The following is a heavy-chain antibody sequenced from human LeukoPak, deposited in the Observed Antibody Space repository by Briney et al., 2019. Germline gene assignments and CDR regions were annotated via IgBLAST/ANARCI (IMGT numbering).Heavy chain of an antibody. CDR2: ISGGGTNI. Sequence: GGSLRLSCAASGFTFSTYEMNWVRQAPGKGLEWVSYISGGGTNIYYADSVKGRFTISRDNAKNSLYLRMNSLRAEDTAVYYCARDDSYGLDYWGQGTLVTVSS. J-gene: IGHJ4*02. CDR3: ARDDSYGLDY. V-gene: IGHV3-48*03. D-gene: IGHD5-18*01. CDR1: GFTFSTYE.